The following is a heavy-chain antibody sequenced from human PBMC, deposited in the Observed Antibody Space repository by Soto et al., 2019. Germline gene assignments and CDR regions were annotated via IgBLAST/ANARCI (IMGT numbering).Heavy chain of an antibody. D-gene: IGHD2-15*01. Sequence: ASVKVSCKASGYTFPGYYMHWVRQAPGQGLEWMGWINPNSGGTNYAQKFQGRVTMTRDTSISTAYMELSRLRSDDTAVYYCARTMRNCSGGSCYGLPYYYGMDVWGQGTTVTVSS. CDR1: GYTFPGYY. CDR3: ARTMRNCSGGSCYGLPYYYGMDV. CDR2: INPNSGGT. V-gene: IGHV1-2*02. J-gene: IGHJ6*02.